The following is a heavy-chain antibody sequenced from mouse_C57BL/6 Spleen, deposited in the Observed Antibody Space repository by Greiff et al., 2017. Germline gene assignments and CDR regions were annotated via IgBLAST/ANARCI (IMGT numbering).Heavy chain of an antibody. CDR2: ISSGSSTI. V-gene: IGHV5-17*01. J-gene: IGHJ1*03. CDR3: ARLYGSSHWYFDV. CDR1: GFTFSDYG. D-gene: IGHD1-1*01. Sequence: EVKLVESGGGLVKPGGSLKLSCAASGFTFSDYGMHWVRQAPEKGLEWVAYISSGSSTISYADTVKGRFTISRDNAKNTLFLQMTSLRSEDTAMYYCARLYGSSHWYFDVWGTGTTVTVSS.